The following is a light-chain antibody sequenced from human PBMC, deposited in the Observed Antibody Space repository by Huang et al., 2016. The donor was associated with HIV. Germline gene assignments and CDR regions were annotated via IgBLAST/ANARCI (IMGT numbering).Light chain of an antibody. J-gene: IGKJ1*01. CDR3: QKYNDVPRT. CDR1: QVIDAY. Sequence: DIQMTQSPSSLSASIGDRITISCRASQVIDAYLAWYQHKPWKVPNLLIYAASTLQSGVPARFSGSGSGTNFTLTIGSLQPEDVGSYYCQKYNDVPRTFGHGTKVEIK. CDR2: AAS. V-gene: IGKV1-27*01.